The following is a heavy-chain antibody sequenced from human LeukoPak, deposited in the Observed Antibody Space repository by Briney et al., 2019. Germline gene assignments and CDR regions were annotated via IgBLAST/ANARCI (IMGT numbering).Heavy chain of an antibody. D-gene: IGHD3-22*01. CDR2: INPSGGST. CDR3: ARGLTSGYYGHYYMDV. V-gene: IGHV1-46*01. J-gene: IGHJ6*03. CDR1: GYTFIRYH. Sequence: ASVKVSCKASGYTFIRYHIHWVRQAPGQGLEWMGIINPSGGSTSYAQKFQGRVTMTRDMSTSTVYMELSSLRSEDTAVYYCARGLTSGYYGHYYMDVWGKGTTVTVSS.